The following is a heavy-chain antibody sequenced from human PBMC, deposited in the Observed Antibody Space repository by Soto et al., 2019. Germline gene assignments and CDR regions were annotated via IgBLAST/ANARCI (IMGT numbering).Heavy chain of an antibody. CDR2: ISGSGGST. D-gene: IGHD3-3*01. Sequence: EVQLLESGGGLVQPGGSLRLSCAASGFTFSSYAMSWVRQAPGKGLEWVSGISGSGGSTYDADSVKGRFTIPSDNSKNTLYLQMNSLRAEDTAVYYCAKCYDFWTDWFDPWGQGTLVTVSS. CDR1: GFTFSSYA. J-gene: IGHJ5*02. V-gene: IGHV3-23*01. CDR3: AKCYDFWTDWFDP.